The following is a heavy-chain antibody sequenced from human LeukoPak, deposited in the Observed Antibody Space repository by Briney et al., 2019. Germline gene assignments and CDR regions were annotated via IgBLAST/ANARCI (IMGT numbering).Heavy chain of an antibody. D-gene: IGHD1-26*01. Sequence: PGGSLRLSCAGSGFTFSSYAMSWVRQAPGKGLEWVSAISGSGGSTYYADSVKGRFTISRDNSKNTLYLQMNSLRAEDTAVYYCAKGGGSYGGLDYWGQGTLVTVSS. CDR3: AKGGGSYGGLDY. CDR1: GFTFSSYA. CDR2: ISGSGGST. V-gene: IGHV3-23*01. J-gene: IGHJ4*02.